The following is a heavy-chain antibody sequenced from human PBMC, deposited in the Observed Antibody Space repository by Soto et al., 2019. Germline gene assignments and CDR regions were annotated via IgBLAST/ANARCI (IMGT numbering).Heavy chain of an antibody. CDR3: TTVFSSSWYEYYYGMDV. CDR2: ISGSGGST. V-gene: IGHV3-23*01. J-gene: IGHJ6*02. D-gene: IGHD6-13*01. CDR1: GFTFSSYA. Sequence: GGSLRLSCAASGFTFSSYAMSWVRQAPGKGLEWVSAISGSGGSTYYADSVKGRFTISRDDSKNTLYLQMNSLRAEDTAVYYCTTVFSSSWYEYYYGMDVWGQGTTVTAP.